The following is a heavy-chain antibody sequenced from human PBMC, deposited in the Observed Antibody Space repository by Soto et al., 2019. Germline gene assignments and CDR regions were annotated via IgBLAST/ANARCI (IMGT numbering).Heavy chain of an antibody. CDR2: ISGYNGNT. CDR3: AREGPAPYYYYGMDV. CDR1: GYSFTTYG. Sequence: GASVKVSCKTSGYSFTTYGISWVRQAPGQGLEWMGWISGYNGNTHYAQKFQGRVSMTTDTSTSTAYMELRSLRSDDTAVYYCAREGPAPYYYYGMDVWGQGTTVTAP. J-gene: IGHJ6*02. V-gene: IGHV1-18*01.